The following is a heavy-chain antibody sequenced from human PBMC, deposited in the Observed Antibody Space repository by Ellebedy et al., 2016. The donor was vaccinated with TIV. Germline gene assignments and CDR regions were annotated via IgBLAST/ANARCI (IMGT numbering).Heavy chain of an antibody. V-gene: IGHV3-21*01. CDR1: GFTFSTYS. CDR2: ISSSGGHI. CDR3: AKKGPEGSFDF. J-gene: IGHJ4*02. Sequence: GESLKISCAASGFTFSTYSMSWVRQAPGKGLEWVSSISSSGGHIYYADSVQGRVTISRDNANNALSLQMNSLRGEDTALYYCAKKGPEGSFDFWGLGTLVTVSS.